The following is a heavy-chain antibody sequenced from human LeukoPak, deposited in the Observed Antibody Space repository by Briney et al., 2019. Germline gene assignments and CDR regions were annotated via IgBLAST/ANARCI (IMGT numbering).Heavy chain of an antibody. CDR2: ISSSSSYI. D-gene: IGHD3-3*01. J-gene: IGHJ6*02. CDR3: ARDLSNDFWSDYGMDV. Sequence: PGGSLRLSCAASGFTFSSYSMNWVRQAPGKGLEWVSSISSSSSYIYYADSVKGRFTISRDNAKNSLYLQMNSLRAEDTAVYYCARDLSNDFWSDYGMDVWGQGTTVTVSS. V-gene: IGHV3-21*01. CDR1: GFTFSSYS.